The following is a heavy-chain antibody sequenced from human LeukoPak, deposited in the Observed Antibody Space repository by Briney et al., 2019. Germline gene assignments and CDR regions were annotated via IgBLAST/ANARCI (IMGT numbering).Heavy chain of an antibody. Sequence: SETLSLTCTVSGGSISSSTFYWTWIRQAPGKGLEWIGEINHSGSTNYNPSLKSRITISVDTSKNQFSLKLSSVTAADTAVYYCARGRLTTIVVVNYLYYYMDVWGKGTTVTVSS. V-gene: IGHV4-39*07. J-gene: IGHJ6*03. CDR3: ARGRLTTIVVVNYLYYYMDV. CDR1: GGSISSSTFY. D-gene: IGHD3-22*01. CDR2: INHSGST.